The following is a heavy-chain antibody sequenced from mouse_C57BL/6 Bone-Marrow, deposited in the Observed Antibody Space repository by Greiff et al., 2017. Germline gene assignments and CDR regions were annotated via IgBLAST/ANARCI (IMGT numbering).Heavy chain of an antibody. Sequence: QVQLQQSGAELMKPGASVKLSCKATGYTFTGYWIEWVKQRPGHGLEWIGEILTGSGSTNYNEKFKGKATFTAATASNTAYMQLSSLATEDSAIYYCSRDDGYLYYFDYWGQGTSLTVSS. V-gene: IGHV1-9*01. CDR1: GYTFTGYW. J-gene: IGHJ2*02. CDR3: SRDDGYLYYFDY. D-gene: IGHD2-3*01. CDR2: ILTGSGST.